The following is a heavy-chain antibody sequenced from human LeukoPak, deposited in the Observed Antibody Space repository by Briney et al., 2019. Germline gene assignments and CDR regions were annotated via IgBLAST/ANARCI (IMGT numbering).Heavy chain of an antibody. CDR2: IIPIFGTA. D-gene: IGHD1-7*01. J-gene: IGHJ4*02. CDR3: ATGGGTTGYFDY. CDR1: GGTFSSYA. V-gene: IGHV1-69*06. Sequence: GASVKVSCKASGGTFSSYAISWVRQARGQGLEWMGGIIPIFGTANYAQKFQGRVTMTEDTSTDTAYMELSSLRSEDTAVYYCATGGGTTGYFDYWGQGTLVTVSS.